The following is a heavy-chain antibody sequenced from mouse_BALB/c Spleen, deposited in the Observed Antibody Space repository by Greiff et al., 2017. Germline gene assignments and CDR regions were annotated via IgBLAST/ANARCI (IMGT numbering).Heavy chain of an antibody. CDR1: GFTFSSYG. Sequence: EVQLQESGGDLVKPGGSLKLSCAASGFTFSSYGMSWVRQTPDKRLEWVATISSGGSYTYYPDSVKGRFTISRDNAKNTLYLQMSSLKSEDTAMYYCARQGTGTPYFDYWGQGTTLTVSS. V-gene: IGHV5-6*01. CDR2: ISSGGSYT. J-gene: IGHJ2*01. CDR3: ARQGTGTPYFDY. D-gene: IGHD4-1*01.